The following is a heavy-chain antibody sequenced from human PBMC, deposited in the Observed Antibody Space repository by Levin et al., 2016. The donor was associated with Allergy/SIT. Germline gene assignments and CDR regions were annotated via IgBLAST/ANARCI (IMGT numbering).Heavy chain of an antibody. V-gene: IGHV5-10-1*01. Sequence: KVSCKGFESRFSNYWISWVRQVPGRGLEWMGRIDLSDSYTNYSPSFQGHVSFSLDPSSTTAYLQWNSLKVSDTATYYCARLAYNERWPTVASGGDFWGQGTLVTVSS. CDR2: IDLSDSYT. CDR1: ESRFSNYW. D-gene: IGHD4-17*01. CDR3: ARLAYNERWPTVASGGDF. J-gene: IGHJ4*02.